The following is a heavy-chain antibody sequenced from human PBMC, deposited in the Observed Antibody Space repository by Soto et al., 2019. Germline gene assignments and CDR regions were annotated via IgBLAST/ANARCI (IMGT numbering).Heavy chain of an antibody. Sequence: GASVKVSCKASGGTFSSYAISWLRQAPGQGLEWMGGIIPIFDTADYAQKFQGRVTITADESTNTAYMELSSLRSEDTAVYYCAGHSSGVPGYYYGMDVWGQGTTVTVSS. CDR2: IIPIFDTA. D-gene: IGHD3-22*01. J-gene: IGHJ6*02. CDR3: AGHSSGVPGYYYGMDV. CDR1: GGTFSSYA. V-gene: IGHV1-69*13.